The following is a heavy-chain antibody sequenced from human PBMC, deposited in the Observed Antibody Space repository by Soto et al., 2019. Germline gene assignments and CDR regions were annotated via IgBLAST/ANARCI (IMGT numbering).Heavy chain of an antibody. CDR3: ERRDTSGLLRYFDN. Sequence: QMQLVQSGAEVKKPGSSVKVSCKASGGTLSSFINYPINWVRQAPGQGLEWMGGIVPNVCTVNYAQKFQGRVTITADKSTGTAYMELSSLRSEDTALYYCERRDTSGLLRYFDNWGQGTLVTVSS. J-gene: IGHJ4*02. D-gene: IGHD3-3*01. V-gene: IGHV1-69*06. CDR2: IVPNVCTV. CDR1: GGTLSSFINYP.